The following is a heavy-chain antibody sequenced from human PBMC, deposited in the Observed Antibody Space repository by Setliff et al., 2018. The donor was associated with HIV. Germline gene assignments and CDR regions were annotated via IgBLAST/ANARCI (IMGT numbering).Heavy chain of an antibody. Sequence: GGSLRLSCETSGFTFGDFCMNWVRQAPGKGLEWVSSISSSSTYTFYADSVKGRFTISRDNAKNSLYLQMNSLRAEDTAVYYCARLMYSSGPGSFDYWGQGTLVTVSS. CDR3: ARLMYSSGPGSFDY. V-gene: IGHV3-21*01. CDR2: ISSSSTYT. CDR1: GFTFGDFC. J-gene: IGHJ4*02. D-gene: IGHD6-19*01.